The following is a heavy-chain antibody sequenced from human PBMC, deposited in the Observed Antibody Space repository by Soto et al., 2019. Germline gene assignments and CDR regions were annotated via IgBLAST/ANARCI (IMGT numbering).Heavy chain of an antibody. Sequence: QMQLVESGGGVVQPGRSLRLSCAASGFTFTNYGMHWVRQAPGKGLEWVAIIWYDGSNKYYADSVKGRFTISRDNSENTVTLQMNSLRAEDTAVYYCAKREARTGSYFDWGQGTLVTVSS. CDR1: GFTFTNYG. CDR2: IWYDGSNK. V-gene: IGHV3-33*06. D-gene: IGHD1-26*01. J-gene: IGHJ4*02. CDR3: AKREARTGSYFD.